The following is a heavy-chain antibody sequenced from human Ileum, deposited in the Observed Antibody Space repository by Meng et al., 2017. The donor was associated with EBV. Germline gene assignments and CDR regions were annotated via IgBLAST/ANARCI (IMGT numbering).Heavy chain of an antibody. J-gene: IGHJ4*02. CDR1: GFTFSDYW. D-gene: IGHD5-24*01. Sequence: EGHLGESGGGLVQPGGSLRLSCAASGFTFSDYWMHWVRQAPGKGLVWVSHITSDGSSTNYADSVKGRFTISRDNAKNTLYLQMNSLRAEDAAVYYCATVRDGYPRLFDYWGQGTLVTVSS. CDR2: ITSDGSST. V-gene: IGHV3-74*01. CDR3: ATVRDGYPRLFDY.